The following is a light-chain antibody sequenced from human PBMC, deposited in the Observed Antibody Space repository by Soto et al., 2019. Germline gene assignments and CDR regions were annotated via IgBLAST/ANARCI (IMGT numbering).Light chain of an antibody. Sequence: QSALTQPASVSGSPGQSITISCTGTSSDVGGYNYVAWYQQLPGKVPKLLIYEVTNRPSGVSNRFSGSKSGNTASLTISGLQAEDEAHYYCCAFAYSRVVFGGGTKLTVL. CDR1: SSDVGGYNY. CDR2: EVT. J-gene: IGLJ3*02. CDR3: CAFAYSRVV. V-gene: IGLV2-14*03.